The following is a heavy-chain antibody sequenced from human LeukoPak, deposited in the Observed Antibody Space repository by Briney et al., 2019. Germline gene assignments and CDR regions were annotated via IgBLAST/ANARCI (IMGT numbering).Heavy chain of an antibody. CDR1: GFTFNNYW. Sequence: PGGSLRLSCAASGFTFNNYWMTWVRQAPGKGLEWLANIKRDGTDKYYVGSVEGRFTISRDNAKNSLYLQMNSLRAEDTAVYYCARDRGFGAFDIWGQGTMVTVSS. CDR2: IKRDGTDK. J-gene: IGHJ3*02. CDR3: ARDRGFGAFDI. V-gene: IGHV3-7*01. D-gene: IGHD3-10*01.